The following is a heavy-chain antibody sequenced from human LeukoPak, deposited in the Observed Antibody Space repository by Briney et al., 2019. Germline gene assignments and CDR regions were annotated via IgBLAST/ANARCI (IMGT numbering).Heavy chain of an antibody. CDR2: ISWNSGST. Sequence: GGSLRLSCTASGFTFEDYAMHWVRQVPGKGLEWVSSISWNSGSTGYAGSVKGRFTISRDNAKNSLFLQMNSLRAGATALYFCAKAMEPHESGSGTYYKEDYYYMDVWGKGTTVTISS. CDR3: AKAMEPHESGSGTYYKEDYYYMDV. D-gene: IGHD3-10*01. J-gene: IGHJ6*03. V-gene: IGHV3-9*01. CDR1: GFTFEDYA.